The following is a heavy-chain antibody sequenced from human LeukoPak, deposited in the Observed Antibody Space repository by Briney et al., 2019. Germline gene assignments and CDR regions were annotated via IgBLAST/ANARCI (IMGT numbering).Heavy chain of an antibody. V-gene: IGHV4-61*01. J-gene: IGHJ6*03. CDR2: IYYSGST. CDR1: GGSISISNYY. D-gene: IGHD1-14*01. CDR3: ARDVPGYYYYIDV. Sequence: SETLSLTCTVSGGSISISNYYWGWIRQPPGKGLEWIGYIYYSGSTNYNPSLKSRVTISADTSKNQFSLKLSSVTAADTAVYYCARDVPGYYYYIDVWGKGTTVTISS.